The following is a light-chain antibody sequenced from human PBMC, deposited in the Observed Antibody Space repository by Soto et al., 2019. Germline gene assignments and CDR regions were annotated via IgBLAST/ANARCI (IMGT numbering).Light chain of an antibody. J-gene: IGKJ4*01. CDR1: QSVGNY. V-gene: IGKV3D-15*01. CDR3: QQYNSWPLT. Sequence: EIILTQSPDTLSLSPGERATLSCRASQSVGNYLAWYHQNPGQAPRLLIYDASTRATGIPANFSGSGSGTEFTLTISSLQSEDFGVYYCQQYNSWPLTFGGGTKVDIK. CDR2: DAS.